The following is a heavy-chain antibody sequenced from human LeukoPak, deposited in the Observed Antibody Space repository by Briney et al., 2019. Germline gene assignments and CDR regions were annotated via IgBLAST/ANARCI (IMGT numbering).Heavy chain of an antibody. D-gene: IGHD4-17*01. J-gene: IGHJ4*02. Sequence: ASVEVSCKASGGTFSSYAISWVRQAPGQGLEWMGGIIPIFGTANYAQKFQGRVTITADKSTSTAYMELSSLRSEDTAVYYCATGLVTTRPFDYWGQGTLVTVSS. CDR3: ATGLVTTRPFDY. CDR2: IIPIFGTA. CDR1: GGTFSSYA. V-gene: IGHV1-69*06.